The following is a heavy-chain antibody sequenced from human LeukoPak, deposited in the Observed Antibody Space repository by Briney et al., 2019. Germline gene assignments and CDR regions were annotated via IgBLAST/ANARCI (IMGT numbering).Heavy chain of an antibody. V-gene: IGHV3-66*01. CDR2: ISNSGII. CDR3: AGYGGYSF. D-gene: IGHD4-23*01. J-gene: IGHJ4*02. CDR1: GFDVSTNH. Sequence: GGSLRLSCAASGFDVSTNHMTWVSQAPGKGLEWVSVISNSGIIYYADSVKGRLTISRDNSKNTMYLQMNDLRAEDTAVYYCAGYGGYSFWGQGTLVTVSS.